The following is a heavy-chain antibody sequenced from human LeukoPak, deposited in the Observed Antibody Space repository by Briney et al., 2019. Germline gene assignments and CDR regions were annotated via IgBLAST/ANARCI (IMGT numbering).Heavy chain of an antibody. J-gene: IGHJ6*03. CDR3: AREGPAASTSFYYFMDV. CDR2: MYTSGAT. Sequence: SETLSLTCTVSGDSISNYYWSWIRRPAGKGLEWIGPMYTSGATNHNPSLKSRTTMSVDTSKNQLSLWLSSVTAADRAVYYCAREGPAASTSFYYFMDVWGKGTTVTVSS. CDR1: GDSISNYY. D-gene: IGHD2-2*01. V-gene: IGHV4-4*07.